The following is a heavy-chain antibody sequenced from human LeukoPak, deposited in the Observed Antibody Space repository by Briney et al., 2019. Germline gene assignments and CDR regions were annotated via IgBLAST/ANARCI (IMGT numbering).Heavy chain of an antibody. CDR2: IYDSGST. D-gene: IGHD3-3*01. J-gene: IGHJ4*02. V-gene: IGHV4-39*01. Sequence: SETLSLTCTVSGGSIRSSYYYWGWIRQPPGKGLEWIGSIYDSGSTYYNPSLKSRVTISVDTSKNQFSLKLSSVTAADTAVYYCARHPYYDFWSGYRASEFDYWGQGTLVTVSS. CDR1: GGSIRSSYYY. CDR3: ARHPYYDFWSGYRASEFDY.